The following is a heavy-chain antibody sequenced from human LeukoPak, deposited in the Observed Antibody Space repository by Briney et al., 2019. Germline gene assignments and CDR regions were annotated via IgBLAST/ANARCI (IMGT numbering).Heavy chain of an antibody. D-gene: IGHD5-18*01. CDR3: ARDVGGYNYGYSLDY. Sequence: SETLSLTCTVSGGSISSYYWSWIRQPAGKGLEWIGRIYTSGSTTYNPSLKSRVTMSVDTSKNQFSLKLSSVTAADTAVYYCARDVGGYNYGYSLDYWGQETPVSVSS. CDR2: IYTSGST. V-gene: IGHV4-4*07. J-gene: IGHJ4*02. CDR1: GGSISSYY.